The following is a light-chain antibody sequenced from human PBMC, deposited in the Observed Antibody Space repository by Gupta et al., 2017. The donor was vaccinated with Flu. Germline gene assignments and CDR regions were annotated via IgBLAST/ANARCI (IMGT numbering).Light chain of an antibody. CDR3: QHRDSTPGT. CDR1: QSITNF. J-gene: IGKJ2*02. V-gene: IGKV1-39*01. Sequence: DIQMTQSPSSLSASVGDRVTITCRASQSITNFLNWYQQKPGKAPKVLIYAASRLQSGVPSRFSGSGSGTDFTLTITKLQPEDFATYYCQHRDSTPGTFGQGTKLDIK. CDR2: AAS.